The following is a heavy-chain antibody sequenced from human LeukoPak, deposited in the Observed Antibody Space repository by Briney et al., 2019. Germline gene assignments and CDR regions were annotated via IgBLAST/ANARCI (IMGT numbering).Heavy chain of an antibody. J-gene: IGHJ6*02. D-gene: IGHD3-10*01. CDR1: GGSISSYY. CDR2: IYYSGST. V-gene: IGHV4-59*08. Sequence: SETLSLTCTVSGGSISSYYWSWIRQPPGKGLEWIGYIYYSGSTNYNPSLKSRVTISVDTSKNQFSLKLSSVTAADTAVYYCARHLAEGSYYYGMDVWGQGTTVTVSS. CDR3: ARHLAEGSYYYGMDV.